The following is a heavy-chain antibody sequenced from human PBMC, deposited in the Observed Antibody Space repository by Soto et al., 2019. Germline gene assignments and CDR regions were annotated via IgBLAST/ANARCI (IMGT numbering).Heavy chain of an antibody. D-gene: IGHD2-2*01. Sequence: SETLSLTCTVSGGSISSYYWSWIRQPPGKGLEWIGYIYYSGSTNYNPSLKSRVTISVDTSKNQFSLKLSSVTAADTAVYYCARHMSYSTDAYQLRSDAFDIWGQGTMVTVSS. CDR3: ARHMSYSTDAYQLRSDAFDI. CDR2: IYYSGST. J-gene: IGHJ3*02. CDR1: GGSISSYY. V-gene: IGHV4-59*08.